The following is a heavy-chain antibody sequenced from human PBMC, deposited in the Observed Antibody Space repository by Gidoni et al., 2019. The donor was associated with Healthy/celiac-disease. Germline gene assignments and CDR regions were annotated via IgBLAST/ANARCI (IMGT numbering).Heavy chain of an antibody. V-gene: IGHV4-31*03. CDR3: AREIIAARPRWTYFDY. CDR2: IYYSGST. J-gene: IGHJ4*02. CDR1: GGSISSGGYY. Sequence: QVQLQESGPGLVKPSQTLSLTCTVSGGSISSGGYYWSWIRQHPGKGLEWIGYIYYSGSTYYDPSLKSRVTISVDTSKNQFSLKLSSVTAADTAVYYCAREIIAARPRWTYFDYWGQGTLVTVSS. D-gene: IGHD6-6*01.